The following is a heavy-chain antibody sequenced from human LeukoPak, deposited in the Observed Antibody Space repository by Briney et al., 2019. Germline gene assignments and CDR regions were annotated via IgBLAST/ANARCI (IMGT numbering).Heavy chain of an antibody. Sequence: PSETLSLTCTVSGGSIFSYYWNFIRQPAGKGLEWIGRIYTNGHTDDNPSLQRRVTMSVDTSKNQLSLKLSSVTAADTAVYYCARESRDYIGSGYYMDVWGKGTTATVSS. CDR1: GGSIFSYY. D-gene: IGHD3-10*01. CDR2: IYTNGHT. J-gene: IGHJ6*03. V-gene: IGHV4-4*07. CDR3: ARESRDYIGSGYYMDV.